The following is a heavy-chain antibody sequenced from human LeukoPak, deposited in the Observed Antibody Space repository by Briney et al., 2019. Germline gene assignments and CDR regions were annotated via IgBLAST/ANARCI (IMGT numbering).Heavy chain of an antibody. Sequence: PSETLSLTCTVSGGSISSYYWSWVRQPPGKGLEWIGYIYYSGSTDYNPSLKSRVTISVDTSKNQFSLRLSSVTAADTAVYYCARDWRDGDRVDYWGQGTLVTVSS. CDR1: GGSISSYY. J-gene: IGHJ4*02. V-gene: IGHV4-59*12. CDR2: IYYSGST. D-gene: IGHD4-17*01. CDR3: ARDWRDGDRVDY.